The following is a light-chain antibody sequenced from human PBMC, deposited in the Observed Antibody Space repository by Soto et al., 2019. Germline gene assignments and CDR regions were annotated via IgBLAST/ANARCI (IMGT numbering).Light chain of an antibody. V-gene: IGLV2-14*01. CDR1: SCDVGGYNY. CDR2: DVS. Sequence: QSVLTQPASVSGSPGQSITISCTGTSCDVGGYNYVSWYQQHPGKAPKLMIYDVSNRPSGVSNRFSGSKSGNTASLTISGLQAEDEADYYCSSYTSSSTLRVFGGGTKVTVL. CDR3: SSYTSSSTLRV. J-gene: IGLJ2*01.